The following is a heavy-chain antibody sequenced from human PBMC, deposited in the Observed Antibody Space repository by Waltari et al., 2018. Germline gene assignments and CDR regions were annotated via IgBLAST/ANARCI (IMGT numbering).Heavy chain of an antibody. CDR2: IYHSGST. Sequence: QVQLQESGPGLVKPSETLSLTCAVSGYSISSGYYWGWIRQPPGKGLEWIGSIYHSGSTYYTPSLKSRVTISVDTSKNQFSLKLSSVTAADTAVYYCAESYYYDSSGYYYWGQGTLVTVSS. CDR3: AESYYYDSSGYYY. CDR1: GYSISSGYY. J-gene: IGHJ4*02. V-gene: IGHV4-38-2*01. D-gene: IGHD3-22*01.